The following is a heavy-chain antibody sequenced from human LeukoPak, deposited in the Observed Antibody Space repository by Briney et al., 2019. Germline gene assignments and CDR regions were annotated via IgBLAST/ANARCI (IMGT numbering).Heavy chain of an antibody. CDR3: ARGRYCSSTSCFYFDN. J-gene: IGHJ4*02. V-gene: IGHV4-61*02. CDR1: GDSISSGSYY. CDR2: IYTSGSI. D-gene: IGHD2-2*01. Sequence: SETLSLTCTVSGDSISSGSYYWSWIRQPAGKGLEWIGRIYTSGSINYNPSRKSRVTMSIDTSKNQFALNLTSVTAADTAVYYCARGRYCSSTSCFYFDNWGQGTLVTVSS.